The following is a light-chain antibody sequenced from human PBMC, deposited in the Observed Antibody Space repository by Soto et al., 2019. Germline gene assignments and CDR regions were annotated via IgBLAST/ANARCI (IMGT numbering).Light chain of an antibody. Sequence: QSALTQPASVSGSPGQSITISCTGTSSDVGGYNFVSWYQQQSGKAPKLMIHEVSNRPSGVSNRFSGSKSGNTASLTISGLQAEDEADYSCSSFTRSRAYVFGSGTKVTVL. V-gene: IGLV2-14*01. CDR3: SSFTRSRAYV. CDR1: SSDVGGYNF. CDR2: EVS. J-gene: IGLJ1*01.